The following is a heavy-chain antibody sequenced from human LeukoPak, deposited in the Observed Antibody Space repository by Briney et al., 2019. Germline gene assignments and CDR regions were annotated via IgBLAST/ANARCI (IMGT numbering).Heavy chain of an antibody. D-gene: IGHD3-10*01. Sequence: PGGSLRLSCLGSGFTFRNYPMYWVRQAPDKGLEWVALISSDGSNRIYADSVKGRFPISRDNSKNTLYLQVNSLRIEDTAVYYCAKDFRVAEELWFGELWNAFDIWGQGIRVAVSS. V-gene: IGHV3-30*04. CDR1: GFTFRNYP. CDR3: AKDFRVAEELWFGELWNAFDI. J-gene: IGHJ3*02. CDR2: ISSDGSNR.